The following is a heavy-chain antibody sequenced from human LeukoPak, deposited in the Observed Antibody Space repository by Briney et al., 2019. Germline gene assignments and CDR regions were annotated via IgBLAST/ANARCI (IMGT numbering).Heavy chain of an antibody. J-gene: IGHJ3*02. D-gene: IGHD5-12*01. CDR1: GGSISSYY. CDR2: INYSGST. Sequence: SETLSLTCTVSGGSISSYYCSWIRQPPGKRLEWIGYINYSGSTNYNPSLKSRVTISVDTSKNQCSLKLSSVTAADTAVYYCARHSGYDLRDAFDIWGQGTMVTVSS. CDR3: ARHSGYDLRDAFDI. V-gene: IGHV4-59*08.